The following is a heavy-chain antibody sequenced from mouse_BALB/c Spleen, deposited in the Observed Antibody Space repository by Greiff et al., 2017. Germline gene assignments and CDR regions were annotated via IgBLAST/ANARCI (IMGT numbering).Heavy chain of an antibody. Sequence: EVKLVESGGGLVKPGGSLKLSCAASGFTFSSYDMSWVRQTPEKRLEWVAYISSGGGSTYYPDTVKGRFTISRDNAKNTLYLQMSSLKSEDTAMYYCARHITTVVALYWYFDVWGAGTTVTVSS. CDR1: GFTFSSYD. J-gene: IGHJ1*01. D-gene: IGHD1-1*01. CDR2: ISSGGGST. CDR3: ARHITTVVALYWYFDV. V-gene: IGHV5-12-1*01.